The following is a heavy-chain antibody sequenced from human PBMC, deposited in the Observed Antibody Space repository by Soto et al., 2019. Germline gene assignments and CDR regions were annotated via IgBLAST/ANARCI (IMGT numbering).Heavy chain of an antibody. CDR1: GFTFSSYA. Sequence: GGSLRLACGASGFTFSSYAMHWVRQAPGKGLEWVSGVSWNSGSIGYADSVKGRFTICRDNAKNSLYLQMNSLRAEDTALYYCAKDLGYSGRHSAFDIWGQGTMVTVS. V-gene: IGHV3-9*01. CDR2: VSWNSGSI. J-gene: IGHJ3*02. CDR3: AKDLGYSGRHSAFDI. D-gene: IGHD1-26*01.